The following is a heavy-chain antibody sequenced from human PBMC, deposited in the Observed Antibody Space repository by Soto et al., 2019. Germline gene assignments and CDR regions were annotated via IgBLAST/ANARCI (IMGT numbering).Heavy chain of an antibody. V-gene: IGHV5-51*01. CDR1: GSSFTNYW. J-gene: IGHJ4*02. CDR2: IYPGDSDT. CDR3: ARHRECSDGSCYLDY. D-gene: IGHD2-15*01. Sequence: GESLTISCKGSGSSFTNYWIGWVRQMPGKGLEWMGIIYPGDSDTRYSPSFQGQVTISADNSISPAYLQWSSLKASDTAMYYCARHRECSDGSCYLDYWGQGTLVTVSS.